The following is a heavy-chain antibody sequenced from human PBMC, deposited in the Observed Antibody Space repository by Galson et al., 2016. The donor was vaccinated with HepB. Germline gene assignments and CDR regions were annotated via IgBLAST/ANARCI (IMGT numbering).Heavy chain of an antibody. D-gene: IGHD3-10*01. CDR3: ARLPSGTFPDY. CDR1: GYTFATYW. V-gene: IGHV5-51*01. CDR2: IYPGDSDT. Sequence: QSGAEVKKPGESLKISCRGSGYTFATYWIVWVRRMPGKGLEWMGIIYPGDSDTRYNPSFQGQVTMSADKAINSAHLFWSSLKASDSAIYYCARLPSGTFPDYWGQGTLVTVSS. J-gene: IGHJ4*02.